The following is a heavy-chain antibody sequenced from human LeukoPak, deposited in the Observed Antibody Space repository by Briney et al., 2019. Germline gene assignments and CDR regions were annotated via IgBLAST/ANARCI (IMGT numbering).Heavy chain of an antibody. CDR2: INQGGSEV. Sequence: PGGSLRLSCAASGFTFSTYTMNWVRQAPGKGLGWVANINQGGSEVYYVDSLKGRFTMSRDNAKNSLFLQMNSLRDEDTAVYYCARYGSGRRFEYWGQGTLVTVSS. V-gene: IGHV3-7*01. CDR3: ARYGSGRRFEY. CDR1: GFTFSTYT. D-gene: IGHD3-10*01. J-gene: IGHJ4*02.